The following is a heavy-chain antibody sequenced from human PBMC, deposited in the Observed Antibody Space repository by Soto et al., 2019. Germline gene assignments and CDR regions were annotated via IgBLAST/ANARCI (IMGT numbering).Heavy chain of an antibody. Sequence: SETLSLTCTVSGGSISSYYWSWIRQPPGKGLEWIGYIYYSGSTNYNPSLKSRVTISVDTSKSQFSLKLSSVTAADTAVYYCARLTPDYDILTGPKSRWFDYWGQGTLVTVSS. CDR1: GGSISSYY. D-gene: IGHD3-9*01. V-gene: IGHV4-59*08. J-gene: IGHJ4*02. CDR2: IYYSGST. CDR3: ARLTPDYDILTGPKSRWFDY.